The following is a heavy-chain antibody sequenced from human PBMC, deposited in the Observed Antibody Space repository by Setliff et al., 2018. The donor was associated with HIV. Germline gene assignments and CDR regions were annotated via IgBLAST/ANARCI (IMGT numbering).Heavy chain of an antibody. CDR2: IKSRTDGETI. CDR3: TTDHLFNCGEDSCSHDY. V-gene: IGHV3-15*01. Sequence: PGGSLRLSCAASGFTFSNAWMSWVRQAPGRGLEWVGRIKSRTDGETIDYAAPVKGRFFVSRDDSKNTLYLHMNSLRSEDTAVYYCTTDHLFNCGEDSCSHDYWGQGTLVTVSS. J-gene: IGHJ4*02. CDR1: GFTFSNAW. D-gene: IGHD2-21*01.